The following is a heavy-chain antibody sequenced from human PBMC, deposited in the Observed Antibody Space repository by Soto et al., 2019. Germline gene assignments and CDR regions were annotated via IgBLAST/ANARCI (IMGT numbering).Heavy chain of an antibody. CDR3: ARDGYNWNYEGWFDP. V-gene: IGHV4-31*11. Sequence: PSETLSVTCAVSGGSISSGAYYWSWIRQHPGKGLEWIGYIYYSGNSYYNPALKSRVTISVDTSKNQFSLRLSSVTAADTAVYYCARDGYNWNYEGWFDPWGQGTLVTVSS. CDR1: GGSISSGAYY. CDR2: IYYSGNS. J-gene: IGHJ5*02. D-gene: IGHD1-7*01.